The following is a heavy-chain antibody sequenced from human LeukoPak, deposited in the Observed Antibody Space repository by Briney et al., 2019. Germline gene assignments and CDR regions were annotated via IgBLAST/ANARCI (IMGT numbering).Heavy chain of an antibody. CDR3: ARDRRDYYYYYYGMDV. V-gene: IGHV1-18*04. CDR2: ISAYNGNT. CDR1: GYTFTGYY. D-gene: IGHD4-11*01. Sequence: ASVKVSCKASGYTFTGYYMHWVRQAPGQGLEWMGWISAYNGNTNYAQKLQGRVTMTTDTSTSTAYMELRSLRSDDTAVYYCARDRRDYYYYYYGMDVWGQGTTVTVSS. J-gene: IGHJ6*02.